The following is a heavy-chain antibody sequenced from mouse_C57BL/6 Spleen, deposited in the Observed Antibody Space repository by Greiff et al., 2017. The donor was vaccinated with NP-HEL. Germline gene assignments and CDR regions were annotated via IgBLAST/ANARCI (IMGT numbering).Heavy chain of an antibody. D-gene: IGHD1-1*01. CDR3: ARKDEFITTVVATDYYAMDY. CDR2: INPNNGGT. CDR1: GYTFTDYY. Sequence: EVQLQQSGPELVKPGASVKISCKASGYTFTDYYMNWVKQSHGKSLEWIGDINPNNGGTSYNQKFKGKATLTVDKSSSTAYMELRSLTSEDSAVYYCARKDEFITTVVATDYYAMDYWGQGTSVTVSS. V-gene: IGHV1-26*01. J-gene: IGHJ4*01.